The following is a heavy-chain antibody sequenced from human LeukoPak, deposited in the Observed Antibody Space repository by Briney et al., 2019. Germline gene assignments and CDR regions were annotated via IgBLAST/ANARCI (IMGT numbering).Heavy chain of an antibody. D-gene: IGHD3-10*01. V-gene: IGHV1-2*02. CDR1: GYTFTSYG. Sequence: ASVKVSCKASGYTFTSYGISWVRQAPGQGLEWMGWINPNSGGTNYAQKFQGRVTMTRDTSISTAYMELSRLRSDDTAVYYCARESMVQGVIPDYWGQGTLVTVSS. CDR3: ARESMVQGVIPDY. J-gene: IGHJ4*02. CDR2: INPNSGGT.